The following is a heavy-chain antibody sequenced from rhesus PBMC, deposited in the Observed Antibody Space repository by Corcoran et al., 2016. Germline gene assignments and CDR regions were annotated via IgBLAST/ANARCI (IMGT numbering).Heavy chain of an antibody. CDR2: IRGTSDKS. Sequence: QVQLQESGPGLVKPAETLVLNRACSGVSISNPRWSGIRQTPGKGMEWIGEIRGTSDKSYFTSSLLSRVTISKDVSKNQFCLRMASVTAADTAVYYCVKNTGHIGHAYDYWGQGLLVTVTS. V-gene: IGHV4-80*01. J-gene: IGHJ4*01. D-gene: IGHD2-21*01. CDR3: VKNTGHIGHAYDY. CDR1: GVSISNPR.